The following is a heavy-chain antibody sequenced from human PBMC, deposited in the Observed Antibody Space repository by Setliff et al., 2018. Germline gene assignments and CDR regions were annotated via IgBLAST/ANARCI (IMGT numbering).Heavy chain of an antibody. Sequence: ASVKVSCKASGYSFTIYGISWVRQAPGQGLEWMGWISAYNGNTNYAQKLQGRATMTTDTSTRTAYLELRALTSDDTAVYYCATDVNQWDPTYMDVWGEGTTVTVSS. CDR2: ISAYNGNT. D-gene: IGHD1-26*01. V-gene: IGHV1-18*01. CDR1: GYSFTIYG. CDR3: ATDVNQWDPTYMDV. J-gene: IGHJ6*03.